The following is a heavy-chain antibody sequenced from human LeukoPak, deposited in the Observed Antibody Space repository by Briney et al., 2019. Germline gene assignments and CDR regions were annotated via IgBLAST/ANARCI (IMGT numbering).Heavy chain of an antibody. V-gene: IGHV3-23*01. Sequence: GGSLRLSCAASGFTFSSYGMHWVRQAPGKGLEWVSAISGSGGSTYYADSVKGRFTISRDNSKNTLYLQMNSLRAEDTAVYYCAKGVTAMAPYNWFDPWGQGTLVTVSS. J-gene: IGHJ5*02. CDR3: AKGVTAMAPYNWFDP. D-gene: IGHD5-18*01. CDR2: ISGSGGST. CDR1: GFTFSSYG.